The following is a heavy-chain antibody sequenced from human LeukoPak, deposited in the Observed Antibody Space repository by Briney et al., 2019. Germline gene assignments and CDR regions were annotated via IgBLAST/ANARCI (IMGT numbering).Heavy chain of an antibody. CDR2: ISGSGGST. J-gene: IGHJ3*01. V-gene: IGHV3-23*01. CDR1: GFTSSSYA. D-gene: IGHD1-26*01. Sequence: GGSLRLSCAASGFTSSSYAMSWVRQAPGKGLEWVSGISGSGGSTFFADSVKGRFTISRDSSKNTLNLQMNSLRAEDTAVYYCAKDRGFSGSSTFDFWGQGTMVTVSS. CDR3: AKDRGFSGSSTFDF.